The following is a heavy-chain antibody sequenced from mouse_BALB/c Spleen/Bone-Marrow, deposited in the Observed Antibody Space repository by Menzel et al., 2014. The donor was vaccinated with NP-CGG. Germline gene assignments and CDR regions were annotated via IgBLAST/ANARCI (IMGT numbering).Heavy chain of an antibody. CDR1: GFNIKDYY. J-gene: IGHJ4*01. CDR2: IDPENGDT. CDR3: NACYGEAMDY. D-gene: IGHD2-13*01. Sequence: VQLQQSGAELVRSGASVKLSCTASGFNIKDYYMHWVKQRPEQGLEWIGWIDPENGDTEYAPKFQGKATMTADTSSNTAYLQLSSLTSEDTAVYYCNACYGEAMDYWGQGTSVTVSS. V-gene: IGHV14-4*02.